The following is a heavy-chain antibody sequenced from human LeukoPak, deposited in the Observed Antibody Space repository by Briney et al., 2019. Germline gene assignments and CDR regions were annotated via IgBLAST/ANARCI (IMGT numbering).Heavy chain of an antibody. CDR3: ARQLNDAFDI. CDR1: GFTFSSYA. D-gene: IGHD3-10*01. J-gene: IGHJ3*02. Sequence: GGSLRLSCAASGFTFSSYAMSWVRQAPGKGLEWVSAISGSGGSTYYADSVKGRFTISRDNSKNTPYLQMNSLRAEDTAVYYCARQLNDAFDIWGQGTMVTVSS. V-gene: IGHV3-23*01. CDR2: ISGSGGST.